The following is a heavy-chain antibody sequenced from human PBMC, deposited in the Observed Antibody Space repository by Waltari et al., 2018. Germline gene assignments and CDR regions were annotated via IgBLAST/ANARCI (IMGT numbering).Heavy chain of an antibody. V-gene: IGHV3-13*01. D-gene: IGHD2-15*01. CDR2: IGTACDT. CDR1: GFTFSSYD. J-gene: IGHJ4*02. CDR3: ARGGGQIDY. Sequence: EVQLVESGGGLVQPGGSLRLSCAASGFTFSSYDMHWVRQATGKGLGWVSAIGTACDTYYPGSVKGRFTISREKAKNSLYLQMNSRRAGDTAVYYCARGGGQIDYWGQGTLVTVSS.